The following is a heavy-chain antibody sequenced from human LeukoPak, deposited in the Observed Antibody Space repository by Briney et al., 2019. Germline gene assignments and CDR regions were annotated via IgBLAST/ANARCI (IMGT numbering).Heavy chain of an antibody. CDR2: IYYSGST. V-gene: IGHV4-59*01. CDR1: GASISSYY. D-gene: IGHD6-13*01. J-gene: IGHJ4*02. Sequence: PSETLSLTCTVSGASISSYYWSSIRQPPGKGLEWIGYIYYSGSTHYNPSLRSRVTMSVDTSKNQFSLRLTSVTAADTALYYCASGPYPAAGTDHQFDYWGQGTLVTVSS. CDR3: ASGPYPAAGTDHQFDY.